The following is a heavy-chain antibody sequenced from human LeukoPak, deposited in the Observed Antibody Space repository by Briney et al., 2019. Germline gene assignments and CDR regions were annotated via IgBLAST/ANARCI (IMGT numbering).Heavy chain of an antibody. V-gene: IGHV4-39*01. J-gene: IGHJ5*02. Sequence: SETLSFTCTVSGGSISSSSYYCGWIRLPPGKGLEWIGSIYYSGSTYYNPSLKSRVTISVDTSKNQFSLKLSSVTAADTAVYYCARADVWGWFDPWGQGTLVTVSS. D-gene: IGHD7-27*01. CDR1: GGSISSSSYY. CDR2: IYYSGST. CDR3: ARADVWGWFDP.